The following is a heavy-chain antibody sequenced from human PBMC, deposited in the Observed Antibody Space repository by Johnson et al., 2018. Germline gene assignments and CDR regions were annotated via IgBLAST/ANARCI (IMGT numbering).Heavy chain of an antibody. J-gene: IGHJ3*02. V-gene: IGHV4-59*01. CDR1: GGSISSYY. CDR2: IYYSGSI. Sequence: QVQLQESGPGLVKPSETLSLTCTVSGGSISSYYWSWIRQPPGKGLEWIGYIYYSGSINYNPSLKSRVTISVDTSKNQFSLTLSSVTAADTAGYYLSRVPPTYGGGDCYSNGKDAVDIWGQGTMVTVSS. D-gene: IGHD2-21*02. CDR3: SRVPPTYGGGDCYSNGKDAVDI.